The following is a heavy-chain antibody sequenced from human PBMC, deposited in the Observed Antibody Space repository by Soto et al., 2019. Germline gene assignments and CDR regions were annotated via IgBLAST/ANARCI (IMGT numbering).Heavy chain of an antibody. J-gene: IGHJ5*02. CDR2: INPSGDSR. CDR1: GFSFSDYF. Sequence: GASVKVSCKASGFSFSDYFMHWVRQAPGQGLEWMGIINPSGDSRNYAQKFQGRVTITRDTSTSTVYMDLSSLRYEDTAVYYCARDNSQNYGNQADSSWFHPWGQGTPVTVSS. CDR3: ARDNSQNYGNQADSSWFHP. D-gene: IGHD3-22*01. V-gene: IGHV1-46*01.